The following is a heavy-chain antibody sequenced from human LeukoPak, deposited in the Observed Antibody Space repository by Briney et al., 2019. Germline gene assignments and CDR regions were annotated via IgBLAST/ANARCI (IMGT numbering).Heavy chain of an antibody. CDR1: GFTFSNYY. CDR2: ISTSGSTI. Sequence: GGSLRLSCAASGFTFSNYYMGWIRQAPGKGLEWVSHISTSGSTIYYADSVKGRFTISRDNAKNSLYLQMNSLRAEDTAVYYCARINGRGDAFDIWGQGTMVTVSS. D-gene: IGHD2-8*01. J-gene: IGHJ3*02. CDR3: ARINGRGDAFDI. V-gene: IGHV3-11*04.